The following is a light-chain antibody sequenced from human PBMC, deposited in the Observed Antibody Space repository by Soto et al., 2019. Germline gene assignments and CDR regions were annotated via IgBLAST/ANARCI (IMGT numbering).Light chain of an antibody. CDR3: QQYNSYSWT. Sequence: DIQMTQSPSTLSASVGDRVTITCRASQSISSWLAWYQQKPGKAPKLLIYDASSLESGVPSRFSGSGSGTEFTLTISRLKPDDFATYYCQQYNSYSWTFGQGTKLEIK. CDR1: QSISSW. V-gene: IGKV1-5*01. J-gene: IGKJ1*01. CDR2: DAS.